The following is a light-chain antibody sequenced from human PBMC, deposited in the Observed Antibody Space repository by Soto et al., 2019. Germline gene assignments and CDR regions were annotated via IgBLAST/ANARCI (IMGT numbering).Light chain of an antibody. CDR2: LGS. CDR3: MQALQTPWT. V-gene: IGKV2-28*01. Sequence: DIVLTQSPLSLPVTPGEPASISCRSSQSLLHSNGYNYLDWYLQKPVQSPQLLIYLGSNRASGVPDRFSGSGSGTDVTLKISRVEAEDVGVYYCMQALQTPWTFGQGTKVEIK. J-gene: IGKJ1*01. CDR1: QSLLHSNGYNY.